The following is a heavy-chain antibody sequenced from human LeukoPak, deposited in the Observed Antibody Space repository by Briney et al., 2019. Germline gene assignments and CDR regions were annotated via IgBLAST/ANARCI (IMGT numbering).Heavy chain of an antibody. V-gene: IGHV4-4*02. D-gene: IGHD3-10*01. CDR1: GGSISSRDW. CDR2: IYQSGST. CDR3: ARVPNAYGYFDS. Sequence: SETLSLTCGVSGGSISSRDWWSWVRQPPGKGLEWIGEIYQSGSTHYNPSLKSRVTISVDKSNNQNQFSLKLSSVTAADTAVYSCARVPNAYGYFDSWGQGTLVTVSS. J-gene: IGHJ4*02.